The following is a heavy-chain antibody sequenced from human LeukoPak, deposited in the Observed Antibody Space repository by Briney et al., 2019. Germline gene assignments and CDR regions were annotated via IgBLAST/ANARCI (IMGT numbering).Heavy chain of an antibody. CDR2: ISPYNDIT. D-gene: IGHD2-21*02. CDR1: GGTFSSYA. CDR3: ARHGNCGGDCYDY. Sequence: ASVKVSRKASGGTFSSYAISWVRQAPGQGLEWMGWISPYNDITNYAQKFLGRVTMTTDTSTNTAYMELRSLRSDDAAVYFCARHGNCGGDCYDYWGQGTLVTVSS. J-gene: IGHJ4*02. V-gene: IGHV1-18*01.